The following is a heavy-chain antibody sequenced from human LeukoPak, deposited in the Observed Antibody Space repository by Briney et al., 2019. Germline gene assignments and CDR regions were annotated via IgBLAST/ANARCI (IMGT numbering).Heavy chain of an antibody. CDR1: GFTVSSNY. J-gene: IGHJ6*02. V-gene: IGHV3-53*01. CDR3: ARANPYYGMDV. Sequence: SGGSLRLSCAASGFTVSSNYMSWVRQAPGEGLEWVSVIYSGGSTYYADSVKGRFTISRDNSKNTLYLQMNSLRAEDTAVYYCARANPYYGMDVWGQGTTVTVSS. CDR2: IYSGGST.